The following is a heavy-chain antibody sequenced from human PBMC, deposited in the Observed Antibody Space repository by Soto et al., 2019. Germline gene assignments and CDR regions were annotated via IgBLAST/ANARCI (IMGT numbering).Heavy chain of an antibody. J-gene: IGHJ4*02. CDR3: AKERHDYYDSSGYYGPFDY. D-gene: IGHD3-22*01. Sequence: QVQLVESGGGVVQPGRSLRLSCAASGFTFSSYGMHWVRQAPGKGLEWVAVISYDGSNKYYADSVKGRFTISRDNSKNPLYLQMNSLRAEDTAVYYCAKERHDYYDSSGYYGPFDYWGQGTLVTVSS. CDR1: GFTFSSYG. CDR2: ISYDGSNK. V-gene: IGHV3-30*18.